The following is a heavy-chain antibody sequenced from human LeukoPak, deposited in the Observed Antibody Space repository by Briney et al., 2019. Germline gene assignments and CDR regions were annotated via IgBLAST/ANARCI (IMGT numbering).Heavy chain of an antibody. CDR3: ARWYSSGWAFDY. D-gene: IGHD6-19*01. V-gene: IGHV4-59*08. CDR1: GGTISSYY. CDR2: IHSSGST. J-gene: IGHJ4*02. Sequence: SEALSLTCTVSGGTISSYYWNWIRQPPGKGLEWIGYIHSSGSTKYNPSLKSRVTISVDTSKNQFSLKLSSVTAADRAVYYCARWYSSGWAFDYWGQGTLVTVSS.